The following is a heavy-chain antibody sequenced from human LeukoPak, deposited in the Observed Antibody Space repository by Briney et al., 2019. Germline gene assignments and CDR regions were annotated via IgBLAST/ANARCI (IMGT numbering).Heavy chain of an antibody. J-gene: IGHJ4*02. D-gene: IGHD5-18*01. CDR1: GGSISSSSYY. CDR2: IYYSGST. Sequence: PSETLSLTCTVSGGSISSSSYYWGWIRQPPGKGLEWIGSIYYSGSTYYNPSLKSRVTISVDTSKNQFSLKLSSVTAADTAVYYCARDPVDTAMVLYRPGIFDYWGQGTLVTVSS. CDR3: ARDPVDTAMVLYRPGIFDY. V-gene: IGHV4-39*07.